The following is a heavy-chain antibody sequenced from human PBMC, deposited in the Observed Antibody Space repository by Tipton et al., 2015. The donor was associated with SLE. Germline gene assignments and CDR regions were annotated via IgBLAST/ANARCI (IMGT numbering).Heavy chain of an antibody. CDR2: INHSGST. CDR3: ARVRRIAARLDN. J-gene: IGHJ4*02. V-gene: IGHV4-34*01. CDR1: GGSFSGYY. Sequence: LSLTCAVYGGSFSGYYWSWIRQPPGKGLEWIGEINHSGSTNYNPSLKSRVTISVDTSRNQFSLKLSSVTAADTAVYYCARVRRIAARLDNWGQGTLVTVSS. D-gene: IGHD6-6*01.